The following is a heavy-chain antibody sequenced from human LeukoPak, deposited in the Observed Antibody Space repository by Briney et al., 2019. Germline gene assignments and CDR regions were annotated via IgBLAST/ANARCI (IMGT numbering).Heavy chain of an antibody. CDR3: ARATYDISGYYSLYDY. CDR1: GGSISSYY. J-gene: IGHJ4*02. CDR2: IYYSGST. D-gene: IGHD3-22*01. Sequence: ASETLSLTCTVSGGSISSYYWSWIRQPPGKGLEWIGYIYYSGSTSYNPSLKSRVTISVDTSKNQISLKVSSVTAADTAVYYCARATYDISGYYSLYDYWGQGTLVTVSS. V-gene: IGHV4-59*01.